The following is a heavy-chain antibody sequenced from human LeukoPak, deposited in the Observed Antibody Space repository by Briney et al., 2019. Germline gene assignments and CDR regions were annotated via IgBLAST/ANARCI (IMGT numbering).Heavy chain of an antibody. Sequence: SETLSLTCTVSGGSISSSSYYWSWIRQPAGKGLEWIGRIYTSESTNYNPSLKSRVTMSVDTSKNQFSLKLSSVTAADTAMHYCARDLYYDSSGQGAFDIWGQGTMVTVSS. CDR1: GGSISSSSYY. J-gene: IGHJ3*02. CDR3: ARDLYYDSSGQGAFDI. V-gene: IGHV4-61*02. D-gene: IGHD3-22*01. CDR2: IYTSEST.